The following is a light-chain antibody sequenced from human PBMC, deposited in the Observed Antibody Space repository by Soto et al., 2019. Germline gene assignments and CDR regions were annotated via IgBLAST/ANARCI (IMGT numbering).Light chain of an antibody. CDR3: QQRSNWLT. Sequence: EIVLTQSPATLSLSPGERATLSCRASQSVSSYLAWYQQKPGQAPRLLIYDASNSATGIPARFSGSGSGTDFTLTICRLEPAEFAVYYFQQRSNWLTFGGGTKVEIK. J-gene: IGKJ4*01. V-gene: IGKV3-11*01. CDR2: DAS. CDR1: QSVSSY.